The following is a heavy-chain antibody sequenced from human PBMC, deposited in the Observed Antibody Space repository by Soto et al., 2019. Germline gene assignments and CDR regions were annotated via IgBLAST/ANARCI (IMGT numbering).Heavy chain of an antibody. CDR1: GGSISSYY. J-gene: IGHJ4*02. CDR3: ARDAVAGDFDY. Sequence: PSETLSLTCTVSGGSISSYYWSWIRQPPGKGLEWIGYIYYSGSTNYNPSLKSRVTISVDTSKNQFSLKLSSVTAADTAVYYCARDAVAGDFDYWGQGTLVTVSS. V-gene: IGHV4-59*01. CDR2: IYYSGST. D-gene: IGHD6-19*01.